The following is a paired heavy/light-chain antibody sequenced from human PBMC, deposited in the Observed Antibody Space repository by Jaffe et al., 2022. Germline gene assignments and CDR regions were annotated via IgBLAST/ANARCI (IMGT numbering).Light chain of an antibody. CDR1: ASNIGNSD. CDR2: GNN. J-gene: IGLJ2*01. Sequence: QSVLTQPPSVSAAPGQKVTISCSGTASNIGNSDVSWYQQLPGAAPKLLIYGNNKRPSGIPDRFSGSKSGTSATLGITGLQAGDEAVYSCGAWDNSLSAGVFGGGTKLTVL. CDR3: GAWDNSLSAGV. V-gene: IGLV1-51*01.
Heavy chain of an antibody. V-gene: IGHV3-23*01. D-gene: IGHD6-13*01. CDR1: GFTFSTSP. CDR2: ITGGGDAT. Sequence: EVQVLESGGGLVQPGGSLRLSCAASGFTFSTSPMTWVRQAPGEGLQWVSSITGGGDATYYIESVKGRFTISRDNSKNTLFLQMTGLGAEDTAIYYCAKGGIGRPGGLDYWGQGTLVTVSS. J-gene: IGHJ4*02. CDR3: AKGGIGRPGGLDY.